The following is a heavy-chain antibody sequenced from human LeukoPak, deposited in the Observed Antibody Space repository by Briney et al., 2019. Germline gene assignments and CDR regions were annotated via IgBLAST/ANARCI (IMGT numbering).Heavy chain of an antibody. D-gene: IGHD3-22*01. CDR3: ARTYYYDSAGPLDAFDI. CDR2: ISGDGGST. J-gene: IGHJ3*02. Sequence: PGGSLRLSCAASGFTFYDYAMHWVRQAPGKGLQWVALISGDGGSTYYADSVEGRFTISRDSSRNSLFLQMNSLRTEDTALYFCARTYYYDSAGPLDAFDIWGQGTMVTVSS. CDR1: GFTFYDYA. V-gene: IGHV3-43*02.